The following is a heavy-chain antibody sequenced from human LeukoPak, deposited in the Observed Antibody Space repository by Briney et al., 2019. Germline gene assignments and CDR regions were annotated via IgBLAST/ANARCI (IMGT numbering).Heavy chain of an antibody. CDR3: ARDAVGYSSGWYGNWFDP. CDR2: ISSSSYI. Sequence: GGSLRLSCAASGFTFSSYSMTWVRQAPGKGLEWVSSISSSSYIYYADSVKGRFTISRDNAKNSLYLQMNSLRAEDTAVYYCARDAVGYSSGWYGNWFDPWGQGTLVTVSS. V-gene: IGHV3-21*01. D-gene: IGHD6-19*01. CDR1: GFTFSSYS. J-gene: IGHJ5*02.